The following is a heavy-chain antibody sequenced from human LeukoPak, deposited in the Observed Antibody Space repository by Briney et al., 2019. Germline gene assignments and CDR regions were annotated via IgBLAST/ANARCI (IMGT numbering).Heavy chain of an antibody. CDR1: GFTFTSSA. CDR2: IVVGSGNT. CDR3: AARNLMYSGSYYDDAFDI. J-gene: IGHJ3*02. V-gene: IGHV1-58*01. D-gene: IGHD1-26*01. Sequence: ASVKVSCKASGFTFTSSAVQWVRQARGQRLEWIGWIVVGSGNTNYAQKFQERVTITRDMSTSTAYMELSSLRSEDTAVYYCAARNLMYSGSYYDDAFDIWGQGTTVTVSS.